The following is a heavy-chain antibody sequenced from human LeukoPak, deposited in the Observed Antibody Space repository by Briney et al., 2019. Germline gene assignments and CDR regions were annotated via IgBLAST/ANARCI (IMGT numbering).Heavy chain of an antibody. D-gene: IGHD3-10*01. V-gene: IGHV3-33*08. J-gene: IGHJ6*04. CDR1: GFTFSSYA. Sequence: GRSLRLSCAASGFTFSSYAMHWVRQAPGKGLEWVAVIWYDGSNKKYADYVKGRFTISRDNSKNTLYLQMNSLRAEDTAVYYCARNYCSGRLAAYSYYDMDDWGKGTTVTVSS. CDR2: IWYDGSNK. CDR3: ARNYCSGRLAAYSYYDMDD.